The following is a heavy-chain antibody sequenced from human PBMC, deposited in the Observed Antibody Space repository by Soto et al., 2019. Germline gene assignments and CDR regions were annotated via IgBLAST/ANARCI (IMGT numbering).Heavy chain of an antibody. D-gene: IGHD3-3*01. Sequence: GGSLRLSCAASGFTFSSYWMSWVRQAPGKGLEWVANIKQDGSEKYYVDSVKGRFTISRDNAKNSLYLQMNSLRAEDTAVYYCARAAYYDFWSGYYNYYYYMDVWGKGTTVTVSS. CDR1: GFTFSSYW. CDR3: ARAAYYDFWSGYYNYYYYMDV. V-gene: IGHV3-7*01. CDR2: IKQDGSEK. J-gene: IGHJ6*03.